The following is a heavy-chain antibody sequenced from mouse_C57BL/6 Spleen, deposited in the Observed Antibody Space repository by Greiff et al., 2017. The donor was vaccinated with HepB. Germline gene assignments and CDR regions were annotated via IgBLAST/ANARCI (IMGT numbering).Heavy chain of an antibody. CDR2: IDPSDSYT. D-gene: IGHD1-1*01. J-gene: IGHJ1*03. Sequence: QVQLQQPGAELVKPGASVKLSCKASGYTFTSYWMQWVKQRPGQGLEWIGEIDPSDSYTNYNQKFKGKATLTVDTSSSTAYMQLSSLTSEDSAVYYCATYYYGSSYPYWYFDVWGTGTTVTVSS. CDR3: ATYYYGSSYPYWYFDV. CDR1: GYTFTSYW. V-gene: IGHV1-50*01.